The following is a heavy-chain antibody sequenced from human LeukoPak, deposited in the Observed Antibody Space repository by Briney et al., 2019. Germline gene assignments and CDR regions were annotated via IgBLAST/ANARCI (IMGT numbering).Heavy chain of an antibody. J-gene: IGHJ3*02. CDR3: ARGTTVTTYGDAFDI. Sequence: ASVKVSCKASGYTFTSYYMHWVRQAPGQGLEWMGIINPSGGSTSYAQKFQGRVTMARDMSTSTVYMELSSLRSEDTAVYYCARGTTVTTYGDAFDIWGQGTMVTVSS. V-gene: IGHV1-46*01. D-gene: IGHD4-17*01. CDR1: GYTFTSYY. CDR2: INPSGGST.